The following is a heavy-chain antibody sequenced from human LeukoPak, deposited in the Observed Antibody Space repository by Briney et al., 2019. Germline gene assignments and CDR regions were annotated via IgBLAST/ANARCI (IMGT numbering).Heavy chain of an antibody. CDR2: ISESGGST. V-gene: IGHV3-23*01. CDR3: ARGATGYSMGY. CDR1: GFTFGSYA. J-gene: IGHJ4*02. D-gene: IGHD3-9*01. Sequence: GGSLRLSCAASGFTFGSYAMSWVRQAPGKGLEWVSGISESGGSTYYADSVKGRFTISRDNSKNTLFLQMNSLRAEDTAVYYCARGATGYSMGYWGQGTLVTVSS.